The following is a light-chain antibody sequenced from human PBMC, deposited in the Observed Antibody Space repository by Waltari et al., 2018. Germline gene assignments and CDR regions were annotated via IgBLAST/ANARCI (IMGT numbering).Light chain of an antibody. CDR2: EVT. CDR3: SSFTTSSTLV. CDR1: SSDVGGYNY. J-gene: IGLJ3*02. Sequence: QSALTQPASMSGSPGQSITISCTGSSSDVGGYNYVSWYRQHPGQAPKLIIYEVTYRPPGVSNRFSGPKSGNTASLTISVLQAEDEADYYCSSFTTSSTLVFGGGTKLTVL. V-gene: IGLV2-14*01.